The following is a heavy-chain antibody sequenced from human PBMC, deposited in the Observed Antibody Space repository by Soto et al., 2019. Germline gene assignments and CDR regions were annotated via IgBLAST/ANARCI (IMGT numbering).Heavy chain of an antibody. CDR1: GGTFSSYA. CDR2: IIPIFGTA. Sequence: AVKVSCKASGGTFSSYAISWVRQAPGQGXEWMGGIIPIFGTANYAQKFQGRVTITADESTSTAYMELSSLGSEDTAVYYCARVVGSSSGLDYYYGMDVWGQGTTVTVSS. V-gene: IGHV1-69*13. D-gene: IGHD6-6*01. CDR3: ARVVGSSSGLDYYYGMDV. J-gene: IGHJ6*02.